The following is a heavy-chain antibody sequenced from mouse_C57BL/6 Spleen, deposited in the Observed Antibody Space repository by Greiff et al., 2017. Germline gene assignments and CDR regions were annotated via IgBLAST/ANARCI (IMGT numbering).Heavy chain of an antibody. CDR2: IDPEDGDT. CDR1: GFNIKDYY. CDR3: TTAVVASDYFDY. J-gene: IGHJ2*01. V-gene: IGHV14-1*01. D-gene: IGHD1-1*01. Sequence: VQLKQSGAELVRPGASVKLSCTASGFNIKDYYMHWVKQRPEQGLEWIGRIDPEDGDTEYAPKFQGKATMTAATSSNTAYLQRSSLTSEDTAVYYCTTAVVASDYFDYWGQGTTLTVSS.